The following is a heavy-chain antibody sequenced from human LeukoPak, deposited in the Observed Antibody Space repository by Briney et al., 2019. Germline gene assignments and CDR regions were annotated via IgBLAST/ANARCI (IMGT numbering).Heavy chain of an antibody. Sequence: TGGSLRLSCEASGFTFSNYSMNWVRQAPGKGLEWVSYISSSSSAINYADSVKGRFTISRDNAKNSLYLQMNSLRAEDTAVYYCARDHDGGGFDYWGQGTLVTVSS. CDR1: GFTFSNYS. J-gene: IGHJ4*02. CDR2: ISSSSSAI. CDR3: ARDHDGGGFDY. D-gene: IGHD5-24*01. V-gene: IGHV3-48*04.